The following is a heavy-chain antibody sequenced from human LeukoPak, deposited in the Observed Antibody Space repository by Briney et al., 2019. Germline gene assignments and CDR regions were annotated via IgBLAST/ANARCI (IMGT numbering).Heavy chain of an antibody. Sequence: GGSLRLSCAASGFTVSSNYMSWVRQAPGKGLEWVSVIYSGGSTYYADSVKGRFTISRDNSKDTLYLQMNSLRAEDTAVYYCARGHSLYQLRPYLSWFDPWGQGTLVTVSS. J-gene: IGHJ5*02. D-gene: IGHD2-2*01. CDR3: ARGHSLYQLRPYLSWFDP. V-gene: IGHV3-53*05. CDR2: IYSGGST. CDR1: GFTVSSNY.